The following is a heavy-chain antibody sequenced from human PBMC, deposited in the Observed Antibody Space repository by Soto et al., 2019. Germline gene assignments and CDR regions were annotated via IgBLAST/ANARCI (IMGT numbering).Heavy chain of an antibody. Sequence: GGSLRLSCAASGFTFSSYAMSWVRQAPGKGLEWVSAISGSGGSTYYADSVKGRFTISRDNSKNTLYLQMNSLRAEDTAVYYCASGVRSSGWYRAPNYFDYWGQGPLVTVSS. CDR3: ASGVRSSGWYRAPNYFDY. J-gene: IGHJ4*02. V-gene: IGHV3-23*01. CDR2: ISGSGGST. CDR1: GFTFSSYA. D-gene: IGHD6-19*01.